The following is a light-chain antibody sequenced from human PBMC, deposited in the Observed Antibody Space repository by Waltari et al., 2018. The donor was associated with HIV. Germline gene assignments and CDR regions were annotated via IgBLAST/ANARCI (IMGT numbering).Light chain of an antibody. V-gene: IGLV2-23*02. J-gene: IGLJ2*01. CDR1: SSDFV. CDR3: CTYGCSSTHVL. CDR2: EVN. Sequence: QSALAQPASVSGSPGQSITISCTGASSDFVSWYQQYPGKAPKVMLYEVNKRPSGVSSRFARSKSGHTASLTISELQAEDEADYYCCTYGCSSTHVLFGGGTKLTVL.